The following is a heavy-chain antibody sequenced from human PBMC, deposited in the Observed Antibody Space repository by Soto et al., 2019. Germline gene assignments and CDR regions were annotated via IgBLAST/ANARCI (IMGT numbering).Heavy chain of an antibody. J-gene: IGHJ4*02. CDR2: IIPIFGTA. Sequence: QVQLVQSGAEVKKPGSSVKVSCKASGGTFSSYAISWVRQAPGQGLEWMGGIIPIFGTANYAQKFQGRVTITADESTSTAYMELSSLRSEDTAMYYCARAAAVYYYGSGSYYTPFDYWGQGTLVTVSS. D-gene: IGHD3-10*01. CDR3: ARAAAVYYYGSGSYYTPFDY. V-gene: IGHV1-69*01. CDR1: GGTFSSYA.